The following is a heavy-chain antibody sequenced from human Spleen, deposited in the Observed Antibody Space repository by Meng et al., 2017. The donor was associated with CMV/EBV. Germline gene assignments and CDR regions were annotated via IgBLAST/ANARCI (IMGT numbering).Heavy chain of an antibody. CDR1: GFTFSYYY. D-gene: IGHD3-16*01. J-gene: IGHJ6*02. CDR3: ARGHYDYVWGSYSYYYGMDV. V-gene: IGHV3-11*04. CDR2: ISSSGTTI. Sequence: GESLKISCAASGFTFSYYYMSWIRQAPGKGLEWVSYISSSGTTIYYADSTKGRFTISRDNDKNSLYLQMNSLRAEDTAVYYCARGHYDYVWGSYSYYYGMDVWGQGTTVTVSS.